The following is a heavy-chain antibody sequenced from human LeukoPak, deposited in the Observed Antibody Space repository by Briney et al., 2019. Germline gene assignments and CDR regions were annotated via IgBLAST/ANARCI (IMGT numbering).Heavy chain of an antibody. CDR2: ISSSSSYI. Sequence: GGSLRLSCAASGFTFSSYSMNWVRQAPGKGMEWVSSISSSSSYIYYADSVKGLFTISRDNAKNSLYLQMNSLRAEDTAVYYCARVPKWLLLRYYFDYWGQGTLVTVSS. CDR1: GFTFSSYS. CDR3: ARVPKWLLLRYYFDY. J-gene: IGHJ4*02. V-gene: IGHV3-21*01. D-gene: IGHD3-22*01.